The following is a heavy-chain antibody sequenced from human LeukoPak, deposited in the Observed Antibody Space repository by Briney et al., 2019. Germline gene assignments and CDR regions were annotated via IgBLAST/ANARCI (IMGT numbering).Heavy chain of an antibody. V-gene: IGHV5-51*01. CDR3: ARTSYYYDSSGPYYSGYYYYYGMDV. Sequence: GESLKISCKGSGYSFTSYWIGWVRQMPGKGLEWMGIIYPGDSDTRYSPSFQGQVTISADKSISTAYLQWSSLKASDTAMYYCARTSYYYDSSGPYYSGYYYYYGMDVWGQGTTVTVSS. CDR1: GYSFTSYW. J-gene: IGHJ6*02. D-gene: IGHD3-22*01. CDR2: IYPGDSDT.